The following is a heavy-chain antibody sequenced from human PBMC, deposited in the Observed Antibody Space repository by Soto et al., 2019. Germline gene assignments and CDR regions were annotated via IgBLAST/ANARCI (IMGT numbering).Heavy chain of an antibody. Sequence: QVQLVQSGAEVKKPGSSVKVSCKASGGTFSSYAISWVRQAPGQGLEWMGGIIPIFGTANYAKKFQGRVTITADESTSTAYMELSSLRSEDTAVYYCASQSKYCTNGVCYTGWFDPWGQGTLVTVSS. J-gene: IGHJ5*02. CDR3: ASQSKYCTNGVCYTGWFDP. V-gene: IGHV1-69*01. CDR1: GGTFSSYA. CDR2: IIPIFGTA. D-gene: IGHD2-8*01.